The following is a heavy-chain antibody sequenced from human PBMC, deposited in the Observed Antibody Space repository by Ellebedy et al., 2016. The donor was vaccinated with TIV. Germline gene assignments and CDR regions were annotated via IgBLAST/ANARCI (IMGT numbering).Heavy chain of an antibody. CDR1: GFAFSGST. V-gene: IGHV3-73*01. J-gene: IGHJ4*02. Sequence: PGGSLRLSCATSGFAFSGSTIHWVRQTSGKGLEWVGRIRNKANNYATAYVASVRGRFTISRDDSKNTAYLQMSSLETGDTAVYYCTRSANAYNDFWGQGIVVTVSS. CDR2: IRNKANNYAT. CDR3: TRSANAYNDF. D-gene: IGHD5-24*01.